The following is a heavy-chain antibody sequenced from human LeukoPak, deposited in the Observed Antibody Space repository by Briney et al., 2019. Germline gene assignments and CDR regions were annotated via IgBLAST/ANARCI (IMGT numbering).Heavy chain of an antibody. CDR1: GGSISSGGYY. J-gene: IGHJ4*02. CDR2: IYYSGST. V-gene: IGHV4-31*11. CDR3: ARDQGGDGSDY. Sequence: SETLSLTCAVYGGSISSGGYYWSWIRQHPGKGLEWIGYIYYSGSTYYNPSLKSRVTISVDTSKNQFSLKLSSVTAADTAVYYCARDQGGDGSDYWGQGTLVTVSS. D-gene: IGHD5-24*01.